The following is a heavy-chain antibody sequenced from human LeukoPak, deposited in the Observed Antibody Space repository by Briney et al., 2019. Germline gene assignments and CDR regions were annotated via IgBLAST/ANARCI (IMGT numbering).Heavy chain of an antibody. D-gene: IGHD6-6*01. CDR3: ARLRSSIVPRPADVWFDP. CDR1: GFTFNIYS. Sequence: PGGSLRLSCAASGFTFNIYSMNWVRQAPGKGLEWVSSISSSSSYIYYADSVKGRFTISRDNTKNSLYLQMNSLRAEDTAVYYCARLRSSIVPRPADVWFDPWGQGTLVTVSS. CDR2: ISSSSSYI. J-gene: IGHJ5*02. V-gene: IGHV3-21*01.